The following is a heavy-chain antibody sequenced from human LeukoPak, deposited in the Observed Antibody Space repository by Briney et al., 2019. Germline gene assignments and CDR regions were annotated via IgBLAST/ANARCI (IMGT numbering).Heavy chain of an antibody. CDR2: IIPIFGTA. CDR3: ARDLKVAAAMDYIGAFDY. V-gene: IGHV1-69*05. D-gene: IGHD5-18*01. J-gene: IGHJ4*02. Sequence: ASVKVSCKASGGTFSSYAISWVRQAPGQGLEWMGGIIPIFGTANYAQKFQGRVTITTDESTSTAYMELSSLRAEDTAVYYCARDLKVAAAMDYIGAFDYWGQGTLVTVSS. CDR1: GGTFSSYA.